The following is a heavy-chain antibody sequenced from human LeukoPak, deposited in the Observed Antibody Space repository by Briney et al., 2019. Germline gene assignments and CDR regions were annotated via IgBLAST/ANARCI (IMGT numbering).Heavy chain of an antibody. CDR1: GFTFSNFW. J-gene: IGHJ4*02. V-gene: IGHV3-7*03. CDR2: IKQDETEK. D-gene: IGHD4-23*01. Sequence: GGSLRLSCTASGFTFSNFWMGWVRQAPGKGLEWVANIKQDETEKFYLGSVKGRFTISRDNAKNSLYLQMNSLRAEDTAIYYCAKMRWELNYFDYWGQGTLVTVSS. CDR3: AKMRWELNYFDY.